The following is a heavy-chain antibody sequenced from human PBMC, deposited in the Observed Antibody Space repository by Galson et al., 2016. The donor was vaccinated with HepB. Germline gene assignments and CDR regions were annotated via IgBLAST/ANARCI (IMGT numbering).Heavy chain of an antibody. CDR1: GYSFTSYW. D-gene: IGHD4-23*01. CDR3: ARSSATTMVTPIVDY. J-gene: IGHJ4*02. Sequence: QSGAEVKKPGESLKISCKGSGYSFTSYWIGWVRQMPGKGLEWMGIIYPGDSDTRYSPSFQGQVTISADKSISTAYLQWSSLKASDTAMYYCARSSATTMVTPIVDYWGQGTLVTVAA. CDR2: IYPGDSDT. V-gene: IGHV5-51*01.